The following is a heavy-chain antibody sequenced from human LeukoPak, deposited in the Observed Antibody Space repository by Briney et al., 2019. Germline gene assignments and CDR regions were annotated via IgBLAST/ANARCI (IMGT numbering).Heavy chain of an antibody. Sequence: GGSLRFSCAASRFTFSSYGMHWVRQAPGKGLEWVSSSSSSSSYIYYADSVKGRFIISRDNSKNTLYLQMDSLTSEDTALYSCAKESEEEQLPGEAMFDHWGRGTLLTVSS. CDR2: SSSSSSYI. J-gene: IGHJ2*01. D-gene: IGHD1-26*01. CDR3: AKESEEEQLPGEAMFDH. CDR1: RFTFSSYG. V-gene: IGHV3-21*01.